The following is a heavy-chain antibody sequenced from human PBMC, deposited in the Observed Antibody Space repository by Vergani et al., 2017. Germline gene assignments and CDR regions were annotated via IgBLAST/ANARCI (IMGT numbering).Heavy chain of an antibody. CDR1: GYTFSNYY. Sequence: QVQVVQSGAEVKKSGASVKVSCKTSGYTFSNYYMHWVRQAPGQGVEWMGWINPNSGGTNYAQKFQGRVTMTRDTSISTAYMELSRLRSDDTAVYYCARSSVYRCGESNYGRDVWGQXP. J-gene: IGHJ6*02. D-gene: IGHD3-10*01. CDR3: ARSSVYRCGESNYGRDV. CDR2: INPNSGGT. V-gene: IGHV1-2*02.